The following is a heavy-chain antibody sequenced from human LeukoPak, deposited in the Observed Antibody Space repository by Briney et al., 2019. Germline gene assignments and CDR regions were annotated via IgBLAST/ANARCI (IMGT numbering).Heavy chain of an antibody. CDR2: IIPIFGTA. Sequence: GASVKVSCKASGGTFSSYAISSVRQAPGQGLEWMGGIIPIFGTANYAQKFQGRVTITTDESTSTAYMELSSLRSEDTAVYYCARGMGYYYYYMDVWGKGTTVTVSS. D-gene: IGHD5-24*01. V-gene: IGHV1-69*05. CDR3: ARGMGYYYYYMDV. CDR1: GGTFSSYA. J-gene: IGHJ6*03.